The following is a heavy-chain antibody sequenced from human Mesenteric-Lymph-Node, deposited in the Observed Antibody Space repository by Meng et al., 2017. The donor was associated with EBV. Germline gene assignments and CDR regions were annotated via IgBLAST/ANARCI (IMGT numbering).Heavy chain of an antibody. V-gene: IGHV3-23*01. CDR1: GFGFRTYG. J-gene: IGHJ4*02. D-gene: IGHD3-10*01. Sequence: VQLLGLGGGLVEPGGSLRLSCEGSGFGFRTYGMSWVRQAPGKGLEWVSYIVGSGGRTYYADSVKGHFTISRDNSRNTVYLQMNSLRVEDTAIYYCAKDRGYGSGETDYWGQGTLVTVSS. CDR3: AKDRGYGSGETDY. CDR2: IVGSGGRT.